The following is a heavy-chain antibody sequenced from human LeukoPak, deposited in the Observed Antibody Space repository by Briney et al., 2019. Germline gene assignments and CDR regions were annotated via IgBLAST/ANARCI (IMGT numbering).Heavy chain of an antibody. D-gene: IGHD2-2*01. V-gene: IGHV3-49*04. CDR2: IQSKTYGEGT. Sequence: PGGSLRPSCTPSGLSFGDYGMSWVRQAPGKGLEWVSFIQSKTYGEGTMYAASVRGRFTISRDDSRSTAYLQMNSLKTEDTAVYYCTASDHLYCSSSSCHFDYWGQGTLVTVAS. J-gene: IGHJ4*02. CDR1: GLSFGDYG. CDR3: TASDHLYCSSSSCHFDY.